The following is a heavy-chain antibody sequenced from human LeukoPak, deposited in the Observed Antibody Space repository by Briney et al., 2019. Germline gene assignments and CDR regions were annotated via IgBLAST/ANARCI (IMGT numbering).Heavy chain of an antibody. D-gene: IGHD2-15*01. V-gene: IGHV1-69*04. J-gene: IGHJ4*02. CDR3: ARLGYCSGGSCYSGAN. Sequence: SVKLSCKASGGTFSSYAISWVRQAPGQGLEWMGRIIPILCIANYAQKFQGRVTITADKSTSTAYMELSSLRSEDTAVYYCARLGYCSGGSCYSGANWGQGTLVTVSS. CDR1: GGTFSSYA. CDR2: IIPILCIA.